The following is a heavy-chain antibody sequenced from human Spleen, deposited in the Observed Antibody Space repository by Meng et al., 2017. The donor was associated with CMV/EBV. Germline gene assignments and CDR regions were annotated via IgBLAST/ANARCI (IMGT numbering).Heavy chain of an antibody. D-gene: IGHD5-24*01. CDR2: LSSGGST. CDR1: GFTFSSYV. J-gene: IGHJ4*02. Sequence: GESLKISCAAFGFTFSSYVMSWVRQAPGKGLEWVSTLSSGGSTYYADSVKGRFTISRDNSKNTLYLQMNSLRAEDTAVYYCAKLFPRHGHTQVYWGQGTLVTVSS. V-gene: IGHV3-23*01. CDR3: AKLFPRHGHTQVY.